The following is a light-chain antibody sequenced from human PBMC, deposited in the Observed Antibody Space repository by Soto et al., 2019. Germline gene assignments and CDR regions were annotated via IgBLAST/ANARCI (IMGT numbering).Light chain of an antibody. CDR3: SSYATSNTRQIV. CDR1: SSDVGGYNY. Sequence: QSVLTQPASVSGSPGQSITISCTGTSSDVGGYNYVSWYQQHPGKAPKFMIYDVSNRPSGVSNRFSGSKSGNTASLTISGLQAEDEADYYCSSYATSNTRQIVVGTGTNVTVL. CDR2: DVS. J-gene: IGLJ1*01. V-gene: IGLV2-14*01.